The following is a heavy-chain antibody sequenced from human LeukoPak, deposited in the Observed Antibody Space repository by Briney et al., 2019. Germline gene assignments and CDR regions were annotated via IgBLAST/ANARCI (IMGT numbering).Heavy chain of an antibody. CDR2: IYHSGST. CDR3: ARQVAGTSGPFDY. J-gene: IGHJ4*02. V-gene: IGHV4-38-2*01. Sequence: SETLSLTCAVSGHSIGSGYYWDWIRQPPGKGLEWIGSIYHSGSTYYNPSLKSRVTISVDTSKSQFSLKLSSVTAADTAVYYCARQVAGTSGPFDYWGQGTLVTVSS. CDR1: GHSIGSGYY. D-gene: IGHD6-19*01.